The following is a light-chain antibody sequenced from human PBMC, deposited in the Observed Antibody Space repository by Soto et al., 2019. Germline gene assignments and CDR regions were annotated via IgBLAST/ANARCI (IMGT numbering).Light chain of an antibody. CDR3: CSYAGTYTWI. CDR2: DVT. J-gene: IGLJ2*01. V-gene: IGLV2-11*01. CDR1: FNDVGGYNY. Sequence: QSALTQPPSASGSPGQSVTISCTGTFNDVGGYNYVSWYQQHPGKAPKVIIYDVTKRPSGVPDRFSGSKSGNTASLTISGLQVEDEADYYCCSYAGTYTWIFGGGTKLTVL.